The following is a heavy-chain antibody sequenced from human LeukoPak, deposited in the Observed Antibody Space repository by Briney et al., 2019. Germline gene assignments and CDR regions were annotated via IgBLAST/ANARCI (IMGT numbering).Heavy chain of an antibody. CDR2: ISYDGSNK. D-gene: IGHD3-22*01. CDR1: GFTFSSYA. Sequence: GGSLRLSCAASGFTFSSYAMHWVCQAPGKGLEWVAVISYDGSNKYYADSVRGRFTISRDNSKNTLYLQMNSLRAEDTAVYYRARDGWYDSSGYYVGYYFDYWGQGTLVTVSS. V-gene: IGHV3-30-3*01. CDR3: ARDGWYDSSGYYVGYYFDY. J-gene: IGHJ4*02.